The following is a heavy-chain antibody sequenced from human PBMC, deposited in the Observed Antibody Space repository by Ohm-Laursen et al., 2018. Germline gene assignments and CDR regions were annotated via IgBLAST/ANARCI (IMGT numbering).Heavy chain of an antibody. J-gene: IGHJ4*02. D-gene: IGHD6-19*01. CDR1: GYTLTSYY. CDR2: INSSSGST. CDR3: ARGFPSSGWYSFDY. Sequence: ASVKVSCKASGYTLTSYYMHWVRQAPGQGLEWMGIINSSSGSTRYAQKLQGRVTMTRDTSTSTVYMELSSLRSEDTAVYYCARGFPSSGWYSFDYWGQGTLVTVSS. V-gene: IGHV1-46*04.